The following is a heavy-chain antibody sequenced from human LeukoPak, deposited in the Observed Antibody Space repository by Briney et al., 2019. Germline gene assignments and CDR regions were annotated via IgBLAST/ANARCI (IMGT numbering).Heavy chain of an antibody. CDR1: GGTFSSYA. J-gene: IGHJ4*02. CDR3: ARGRSYDYFDY. Sequence: VKVSFMASGGTFSSYAINGVRQAPGQGLEWMGGSNSIFGTANYAQKFQGRVTITADESTSTAYMELSSLRSEDTAVYYCARGRSYDYFDYWGQGTLVTVSS. V-gene: IGHV1-69*13. CDR2: SNSIFGTA. D-gene: IGHD5-18*01.